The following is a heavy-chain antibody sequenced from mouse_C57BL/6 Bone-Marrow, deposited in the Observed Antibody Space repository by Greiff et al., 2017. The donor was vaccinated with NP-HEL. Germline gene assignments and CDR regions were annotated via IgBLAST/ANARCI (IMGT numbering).Heavy chain of an antibody. CDR3: ARGSLYYYGSSSWAMDY. Sequence: EVQGVESGGGLVKPGGSLKLSCAASGFTFSDYGMHWVRQAPEKGLEWVAYISSGSSTIYYADTVKGRFTISRDNAKNTLFLQMTSLRSEDTAMYYCARGSLYYYGSSSWAMDYWGQGTSVTVSS. J-gene: IGHJ4*01. V-gene: IGHV5-17*01. CDR2: ISSGSSTI. D-gene: IGHD1-1*01. CDR1: GFTFSDYG.